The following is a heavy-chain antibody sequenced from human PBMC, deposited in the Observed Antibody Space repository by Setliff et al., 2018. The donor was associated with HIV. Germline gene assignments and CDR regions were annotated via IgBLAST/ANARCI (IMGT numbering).Heavy chain of an antibody. J-gene: IGHJ2*01. CDR3: ARPSAGGGYNYWYFDL. CDR1: GGSFSGYY. Sequence: SETLSLTCAVYGGSFSGYYWSWIRQPPGKGLEWIGEINHSGSTNYNPSLKSRVTISLDTSKNQFSLRLISVTAADTAVYYCARPSAGGGYNYWYFDLWGRGTLVTVSS. CDR2: INHSGST. D-gene: IGHD5-12*01. V-gene: IGHV4-34*01.